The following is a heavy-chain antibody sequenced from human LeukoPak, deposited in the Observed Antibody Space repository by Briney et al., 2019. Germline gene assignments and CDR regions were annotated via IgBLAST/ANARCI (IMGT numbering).Heavy chain of an antibody. CDR3: ARGLGADFWSGYYARSYYYYMDV. Sequence: ASVKVSCKASGGTFSSYAISWVRQAPGQGLEWMGGIIPIFGTANYAQKFQGRVTITTDESTSTAYMELSSLRSEDTAVYYCARGLGADFWSGYYARSYYYYMDVWGKGTTVTVSS. V-gene: IGHV1-69*05. CDR1: GGTFSSYA. CDR2: IIPIFGTA. D-gene: IGHD3-3*01. J-gene: IGHJ6*03.